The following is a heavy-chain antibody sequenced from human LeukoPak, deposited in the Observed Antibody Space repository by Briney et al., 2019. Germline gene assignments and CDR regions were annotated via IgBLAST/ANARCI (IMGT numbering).Heavy chain of an antibody. D-gene: IGHD4-11*01. Sequence: GGSLRLSCAASGFTFSSYWMSWVRQAPGKGLEWVANIKQDGSEKNYVDSVEGRFTISRDNAKNSLYLQMNSLRAEDTAVYYCARDPTLNSNYGYWGQGTLVTVSS. CDR3: ARDPTLNSNYGY. CDR2: IKQDGSEK. CDR1: GFTFSSYW. V-gene: IGHV3-7*01. J-gene: IGHJ4*02.